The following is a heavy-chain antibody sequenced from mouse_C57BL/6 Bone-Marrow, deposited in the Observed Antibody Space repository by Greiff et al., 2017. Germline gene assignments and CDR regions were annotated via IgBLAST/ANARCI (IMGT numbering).Heavy chain of an antibody. CDR2: IYPGSGST. CDR1: GYTFTSYW. J-gene: IGHJ1*03. D-gene: IGHD2-3*01. CDR3: ARIYLWYFDV. V-gene: IGHV1-55*01. Sequence: QVQLQQPGAELVKPGASVKMSCKASGYTFTSYWITWVKQRPGQGLEWIGDIYPGSGSTNYNEKFKGKATLTADKSSSTAYIELRSLTSEDSAVYFCARIYLWYFDVWGTGTTVTVSS.